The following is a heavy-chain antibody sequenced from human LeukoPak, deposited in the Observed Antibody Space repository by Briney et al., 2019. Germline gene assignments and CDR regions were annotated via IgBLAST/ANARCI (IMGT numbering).Heavy chain of an antibody. CDR3: ASWGFDTLTGHGLDY. Sequence: PSETLSLTCTVSGGSISSYYWSWIRQPAGKGLEWIGRIYTSGSTNYNPSLKSRVTMSVDTSKNQFSLKLSSVTAADTAVYYCASWGFDTLTGHGLDYWGQGTLVTVSS. V-gene: IGHV4-4*07. J-gene: IGHJ4*02. CDR1: GGSISSYY. CDR2: IYTSGST. D-gene: IGHD3-9*01.